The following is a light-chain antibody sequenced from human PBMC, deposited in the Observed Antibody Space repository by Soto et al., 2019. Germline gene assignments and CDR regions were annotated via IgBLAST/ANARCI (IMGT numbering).Light chain of an antibody. J-gene: IGKJ1*01. CDR3: QQYDSSPWT. V-gene: IGKV3-20*01. CDR1: QSVSSSY. CDR2: DTS. Sequence: EIVLTQSPATLSVSPGERATLSCRASQSVSSSYLAWYQQTAGQAPRLLVYDTSYRATGVPDRFSGSGSGTDFTLTISRLEPEDSAVYYCQQYDSSPWTFGQGTKVDIK.